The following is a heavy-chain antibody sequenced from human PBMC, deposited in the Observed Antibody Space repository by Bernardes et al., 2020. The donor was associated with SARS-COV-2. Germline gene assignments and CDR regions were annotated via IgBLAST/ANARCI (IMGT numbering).Heavy chain of an antibody. V-gene: IGHV4-34*01. CDR1: GGSFSGYY. Sequence: SETLSLTCAVYGGSFSGYYWSWIRQPPGKGLEWIGEINHSGSTNYNPSLKSRVTISVDTSKNQFSLKLSSVTAADTAVYYCARGGRGSGSINYYYYGMDVWGQGTTVTVSS. CDR2: INHSGST. CDR3: ARGGRGSGSINYYYYGMDV. J-gene: IGHJ6*02. D-gene: IGHD3-10*01.